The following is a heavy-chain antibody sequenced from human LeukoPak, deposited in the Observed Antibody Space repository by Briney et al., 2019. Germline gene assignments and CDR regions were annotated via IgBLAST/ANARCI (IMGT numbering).Heavy chain of an antibody. Sequence: GGPLRLSCAASGFTFSSYAMSWVRQAPGKGLEWVSAISGSGGSTYYADSVKGRFTISRDNSKNTLYLQMNSLRAEDTAVYYCAKRPGYGSGSYLIDIIDYWGQGTLVTVSS. CDR1: GFTFSSYA. J-gene: IGHJ4*02. CDR2: ISGSGGST. D-gene: IGHD3-10*01. V-gene: IGHV3-23*01. CDR3: AKRPGYGSGSYLIDIIDY.